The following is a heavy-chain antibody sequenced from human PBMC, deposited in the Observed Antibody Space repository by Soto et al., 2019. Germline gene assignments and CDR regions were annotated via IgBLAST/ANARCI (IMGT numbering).Heavy chain of an antibody. CDR2: ISGSGGSGRG. Sequence: QSGGSLRLSCVGSGFSFRKYAMNWVRQAPGKGLEWVSGISGSGGSGRGFYADPVKGRFTISRDNSKNTLYLEMNSLRAEDTAVYYCAKDLDDYSSAIDFWGQGPLVTVSS. D-gene: IGHD4-4*01. V-gene: IGHV3-23*01. CDR1: GFSFRKYA. CDR3: AKDLDDYSSAIDF. J-gene: IGHJ4*02.